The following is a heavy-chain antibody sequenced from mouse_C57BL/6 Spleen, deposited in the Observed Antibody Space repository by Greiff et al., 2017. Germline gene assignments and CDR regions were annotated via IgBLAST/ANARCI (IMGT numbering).Heavy chain of an antibody. D-gene: IGHD2-4*01. CDR1: GYTFTSYG. V-gene: IGHV1-81*01. CDR2: IYPRSGNT. J-gene: IGHJ2*01. Sequence: VKLQESGAELARPGASVKLSCKASGYTFTSYGISWVKQRPGQGLEWIGEIYPRSGNTYYNEKFKGKATLTADKSSSTAYMELRSLTSEDSAVYFCARTPYDYDDEWDYWGQGTTLTVSS. CDR3: ARTPYDYDDEWDY.